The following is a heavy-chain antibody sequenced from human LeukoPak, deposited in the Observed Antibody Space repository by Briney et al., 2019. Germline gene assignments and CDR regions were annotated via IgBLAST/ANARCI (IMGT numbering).Heavy chain of an antibody. J-gene: IGHJ4*02. D-gene: IGHD3/OR15-3a*01. CDR3: ARDLGTGVDY. CDR2: IYYSGST. CDR1: GGSISNYY. Sequence: SETLSLTCTVSGGSISNYYWSWIRQPPGKGLEWIGYIYYSGSTNYNPSLKSRVTISVDTSKNQFSLKLSSVTAADTAVYYCARDLGTGVDYWGQGTLVTVSS. V-gene: IGHV4-59*01.